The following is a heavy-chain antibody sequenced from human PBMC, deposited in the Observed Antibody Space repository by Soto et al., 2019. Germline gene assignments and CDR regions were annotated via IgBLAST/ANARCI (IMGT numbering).Heavy chain of an antibody. Sequence: QVQLPESGPGLVKPSETLSLTCTVSGGSVSSGGYYWTWIRQPPGKGLEWIGYIYYSGSTNYNPSLKSRVTTSVDTSKNHFSLKLSSVTSADTAVYYCARTGYTSSWSIDYWGQGTLVTVSS. CDR1: GGSVSSGGYY. D-gene: IGHD6-13*01. CDR2: IYYSGST. J-gene: IGHJ4*02. CDR3: ARTGYTSSWSIDY. V-gene: IGHV4-61*08.